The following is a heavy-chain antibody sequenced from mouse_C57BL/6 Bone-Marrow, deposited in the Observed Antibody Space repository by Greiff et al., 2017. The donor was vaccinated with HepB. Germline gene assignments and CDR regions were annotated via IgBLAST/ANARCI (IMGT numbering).Heavy chain of an antibody. CDR2: INPGSGGT. CDR1: GYAFTNYL. D-gene: IGHD2-4*01. V-gene: IGHV1-54*01. Sequence: QVQLQQSGAELVRPGTSVKVSCKASGYAFTNYLIEWVKQRPGQGLEWIGVINPGSGGTNYNEKFKGKATLTADKSSSTAYMQLSSLTSEDSAVYFCASDYDFFFAYWGQGTLVTVSA. J-gene: IGHJ3*01. CDR3: ASDYDFFFAY.